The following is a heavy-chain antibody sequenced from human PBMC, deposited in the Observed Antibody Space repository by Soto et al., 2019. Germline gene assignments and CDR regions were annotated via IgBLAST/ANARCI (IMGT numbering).Heavy chain of an antibody. V-gene: IGHV3-7*01. D-gene: IGHD2-2*01. CDR1: GFTFSSYW. J-gene: IGHJ6*02. Sequence: PGGSLRLSCAASGFTFSSYWMSWVRQAPGKGLEWVANIKQDGSEKYYVDSVKGRFTISRDNAKNSLYLQMNSLRAEDTVVYYCARDPNIVLVPAALRSYYYYYGMDVWGQGTTVTVSS. CDR3: ARDPNIVLVPAALRSYYYYYGMDV. CDR2: IKQDGSEK.